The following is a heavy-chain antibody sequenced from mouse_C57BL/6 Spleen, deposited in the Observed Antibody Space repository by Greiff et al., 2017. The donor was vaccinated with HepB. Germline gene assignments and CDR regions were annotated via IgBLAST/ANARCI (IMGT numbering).Heavy chain of an antibody. CDR1: GYTFTSYG. CDR2: IYPRSGNT. V-gene: IGHV1-81*01. J-gene: IGHJ1*03. Sequence: QVHVKQSGAELARPGASVKLSCKASGYTFTSYGISWVKQRTGQGLEWIGEIYPRSGNTYYNEKFKGKATLTADKSSSTAYMELRSLTSEDSAVYFCARTYPGYFDVWGTGTTVTVSS. CDR3: ARTYPGYFDV. D-gene: IGHD5-1*01.